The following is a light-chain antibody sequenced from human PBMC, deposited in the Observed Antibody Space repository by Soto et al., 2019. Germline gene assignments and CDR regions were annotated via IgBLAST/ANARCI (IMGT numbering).Light chain of an antibody. CDR3: QVWDSSSYVYV. CDR2: DDS. J-gene: IGLJ1*01. CDR1: NIGSKS. Sequence: SYELTQPPSVSVAPGQTARITCGEKNIGSKSVHWYQQKPGQAPVVVVYDDSDRPSGIPERFSGSKSGDTASLTIRRVEAGDEADYYCQVWDSSSYVYVLGTGTKVTV. V-gene: IGLV3-21*02.